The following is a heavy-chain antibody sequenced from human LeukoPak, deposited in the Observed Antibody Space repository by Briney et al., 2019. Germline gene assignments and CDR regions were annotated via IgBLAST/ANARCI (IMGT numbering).Heavy chain of an antibody. CDR1: GFTFSSYA. CDR2: ISYDGSNK. D-gene: IGHD6-19*01. CDR3: ARIAVAGGDFDY. J-gene: IGHJ4*02. Sequence: QTGGSLRLSCAASGFTFSSYAMHWVRQAPGKGLEWVAVISYDGSNKYYADSVKGRFTISRDNSKNTLYLQMNSLRAEDTAVYYCARIAVAGGDFDYWGQGTLVTVSS. V-gene: IGHV3-30*01.